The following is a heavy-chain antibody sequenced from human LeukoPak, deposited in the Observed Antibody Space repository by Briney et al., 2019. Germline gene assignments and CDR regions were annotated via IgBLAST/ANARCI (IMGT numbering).Heavy chain of an antibody. Sequence: SETLSLTCTVSGGSISSSSYYWGWIRQPPGKGLEWIGSIYYSGSTYYNPSLKSRVTLSGDTSKNQFSLKLSSVTAADTAVYYCARRRHRGYFDYWGQGTLVTVSS. CDR3: ARRRHRGYFDY. CDR2: IYYSGST. V-gene: IGHV4-39*01. J-gene: IGHJ4*02. D-gene: IGHD1-14*01. CDR1: GGSISSSSYY.